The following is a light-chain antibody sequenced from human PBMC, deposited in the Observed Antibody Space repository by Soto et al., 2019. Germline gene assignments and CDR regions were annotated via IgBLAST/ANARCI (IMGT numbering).Light chain of an antibody. CDR1: SSDIGAHNF. Sequence: QSALTQPASVSGSPGQSITLSCAGTSSDIGAHNFVSWYQHHPGKAPKLIIYEVTKWPSGVSTRFSGSKAGNTASLTISGLQAEDEADYYCNSYTRSRTVVFGGGTQLTVL. CDR3: NSYTRSRTVV. V-gene: IGLV2-14*01. J-gene: IGLJ2*01. CDR2: EVT.